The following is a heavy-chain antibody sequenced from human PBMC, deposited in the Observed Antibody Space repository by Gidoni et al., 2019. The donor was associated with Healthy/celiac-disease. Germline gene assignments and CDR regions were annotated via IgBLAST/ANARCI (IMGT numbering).Heavy chain of an antibody. CDR2: INHSGST. V-gene: IGHV4-34*01. Sequence: QVQLQQWGAGLLKPSETLSLTCAVSGGSFSGYYWSWIRQPPGKGLEWIGEINHSGSTNYNPSLKSRLTISVDTSKNQFYLKLSSVTAADTAVYYCARVEIAENWGQGTLVTVSS. CDR1: GGSFSGYY. CDR3: ARVEIAEN. J-gene: IGHJ4*02.